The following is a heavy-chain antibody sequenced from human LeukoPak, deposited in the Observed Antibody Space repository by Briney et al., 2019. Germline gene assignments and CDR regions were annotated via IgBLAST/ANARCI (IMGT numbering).Heavy chain of an antibody. CDR3: ARGEYTSGTFRGYYFDY. D-gene: IGHD1-1*01. CDR2: ISGSGGRT. V-gene: IGHV3-23*01. CDR1: GFTFSSYW. J-gene: IGHJ4*02. Sequence: GGSLRLSCAASGFTFSSYWMHWVRQAPGKGLEWVSGISGSGGRTYYADSVKGRFTISRDISKNTLYLQMNSLRAEDTAVYSCARGEYTSGTFRGYYFDYWGQGTLVTVSS.